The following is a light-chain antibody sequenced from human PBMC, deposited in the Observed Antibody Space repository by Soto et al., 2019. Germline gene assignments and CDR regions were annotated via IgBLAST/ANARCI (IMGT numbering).Light chain of an antibody. Sequence: SYELTKPPSLSVAPGQTAKITCGGDKIGSKIVHWYKQRPGQAPVAVVFDATDRPSGIADRISASRSGDTATLTISRVDAGDEADYYCQVWASTAEFFVFGSGTKVTVL. CDR2: DAT. CDR3: QVWASTAEFFV. J-gene: IGLJ1*01. CDR1: KIGSKI. V-gene: IGLV3-21*02.